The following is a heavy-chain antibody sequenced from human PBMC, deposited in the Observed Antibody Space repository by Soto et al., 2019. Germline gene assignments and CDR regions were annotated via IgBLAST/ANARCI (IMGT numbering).Heavy chain of an antibody. Sequence: EVRLLESGGGLVQPGGSVRLSCVVSGFTFRNHGVTWVRQVPGKGLEWVCGFSGGSGTTHYADRVRGRFTISRDDPRQTVYLQMTSLGADDTAVYYCVRWNGFGDFWGQGTLVTVSS. CDR1: GFTFRNHG. V-gene: IGHV3-23*01. CDR2: FSGGSGTT. D-gene: IGHD1-1*01. J-gene: IGHJ4*02. CDR3: VRWNGFGDF.